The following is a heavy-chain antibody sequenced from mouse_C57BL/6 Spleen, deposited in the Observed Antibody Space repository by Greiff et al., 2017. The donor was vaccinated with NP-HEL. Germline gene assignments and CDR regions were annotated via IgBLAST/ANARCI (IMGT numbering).Heavy chain of an antibody. J-gene: IGHJ2*01. D-gene: IGHD1-1*01. Sequence: EVQLQQSGPELVKPGASVKISCKASGYTFTDYYMNWVKQSHGKSLEWIGDINPNNGGTSYNQKFKGKATLTVDKSSSTAYMELRSLTSEDSAVYYCARLRTTVDFDYWGQGTTLTVSS. CDR3: ARLRTTVDFDY. CDR2: INPNNGGT. CDR1: GYTFTDYY. V-gene: IGHV1-26*01.